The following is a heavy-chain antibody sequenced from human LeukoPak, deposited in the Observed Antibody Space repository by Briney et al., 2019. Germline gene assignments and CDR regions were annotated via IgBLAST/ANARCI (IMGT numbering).Heavy chain of an antibody. CDR1: GGSISGSSYY. Sequence: SETLSLTCTVSGGSISGSSYYWGWIRQPPGKGLEWIGSIYYSGSTYYNPSLKSRVTISVDTSKNQFSLKLSSVNAADTAVYYCARRKYSKTYYFDYWGQGTLVTVSS. V-gene: IGHV4-39*01. CDR2: IYYSGST. D-gene: IGHD4-11*01. J-gene: IGHJ4*02. CDR3: ARRKYSKTYYFDY.